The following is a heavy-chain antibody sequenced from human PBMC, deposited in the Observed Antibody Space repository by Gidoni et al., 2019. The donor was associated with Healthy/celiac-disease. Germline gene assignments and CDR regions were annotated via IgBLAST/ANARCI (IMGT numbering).Heavy chain of an antibody. Sequence: EVQLVESGGGLIQPGGSLRLSCAASGFTVSSNYMSWVRQAPGKGLEWVSVIYSGGSTYYADSVKGRFTISRDNSKNTLYLQMNSLRAEDTAVYYCARSHPGGSYYERGAFDIWGQGTMVTVSS. CDR2: IYSGGST. CDR1: GFTVSSNY. D-gene: IGHD1-26*01. CDR3: ARSHPGGSYYERGAFDI. V-gene: IGHV3-53*01. J-gene: IGHJ3*02.